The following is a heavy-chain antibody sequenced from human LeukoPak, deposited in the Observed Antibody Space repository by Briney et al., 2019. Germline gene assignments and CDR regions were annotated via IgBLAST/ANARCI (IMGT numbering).Heavy chain of an antibody. CDR1: GFTFSSYS. J-gene: IGHJ4*02. CDR2: ISSSSSYI. Sequence: GGSLRLSCAASGFTFSSYSMNWVRQAPGKGLEWVSSISSSSSYIYYADSVKGRFTISRDNAKNSLYLQMNSLRAEDTAVYYCARDQYGYSYGSYFDYWGQGTLVTVSS. V-gene: IGHV3-21*01. CDR3: ARDQYGYSYGSYFDY. D-gene: IGHD5-18*01.